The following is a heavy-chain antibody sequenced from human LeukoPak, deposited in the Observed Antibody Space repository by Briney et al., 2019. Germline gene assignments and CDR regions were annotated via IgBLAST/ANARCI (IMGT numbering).Heavy chain of an antibody. D-gene: IGHD6-19*01. J-gene: IGHJ5*02. CDR1: GGSFRGYY. CDR2: INHSGST. CDR3: ARTAWYSSGWYGWFDP. V-gene: IGHV4-34*01. Sequence: SETLSLTCAVYGGSFRGYYWSWVRQPPGEGVGRGGEINHSGSTNYNPSLKSRVTISVDTSKNQFSLKLSSVTAADTAVYYCARTAWYSSGWYGWFDPWGQGTLVTVSS.